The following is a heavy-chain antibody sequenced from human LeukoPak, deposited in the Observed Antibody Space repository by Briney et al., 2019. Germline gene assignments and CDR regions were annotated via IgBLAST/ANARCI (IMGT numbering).Heavy chain of an antibody. Sequence: GGSLRLSCAASGFTFSSFAMSWVRQAPGKGLEWVSAIGGEGVSTYYADSVKGRFTISKDNSKTTLYLQMNSLRPEDTAVYYCAKDLHGGYSSDYWGQGTLVTVFS. CDR3: AKDLHGGYSSDY. J-gene: IGHJ4*02. V-gene: IGHV3-23*01. CDR2: IGGEGVST. CDR1: GFTFSSFA. D-gene: IGHD4-23*01.